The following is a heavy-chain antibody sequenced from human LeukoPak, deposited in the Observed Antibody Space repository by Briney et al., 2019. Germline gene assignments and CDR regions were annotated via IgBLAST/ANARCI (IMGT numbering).Heavy chain of an antibody. Sequence: GASVKVSCKASGYTFTGYYMHWVRQAPGQGLEWMGWINPNSGGTNYAQKFQGRVTMTRDTSISTAYMELSRLRSDDTAVYYCARSAYCGGDCYPVEIQHWGQGTLVTVSS. D-gene: IGHD2-21*02. J-gene: IGHJ1*01. CDR2: INPNSGGT. V-gene: IGHV1-2*02. CDR1: GYTFTGYY. CDR3: ARSAYCGGDCYPVEIQH.